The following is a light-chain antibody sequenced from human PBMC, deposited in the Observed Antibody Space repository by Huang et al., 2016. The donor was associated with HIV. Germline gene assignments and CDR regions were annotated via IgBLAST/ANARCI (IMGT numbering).Light chain of an antibody. CDR3: QQYNGYSYT. J-gene: IGKJ2*01. Sequence: DIQMTQSPSTLSASVGDRVSLTCRASQTISTWLAWYQQKPGKTPKLLIYKASSLESGVPSRFSGSGSGTEFTLTISSPQPDDFATYYCQQYNGYSYTFGQGTKLEIK. CDR2: KAS. V-gene: IGKV1-5*03. CDR1: QTISTW.